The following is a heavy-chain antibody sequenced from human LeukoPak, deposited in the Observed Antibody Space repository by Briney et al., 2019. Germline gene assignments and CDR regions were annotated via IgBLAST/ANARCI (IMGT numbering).Heavy chain of an antibody. CDR2: ICGSGRTI. CDR3: ARDRLGDYDHSGYYDK. Sequence: PGGSLRLSCAAPGFTFSDYYMSWIRQAPGKGLEWVSYICGSGRTIYYADSVKGRFTISRDNAKNSVYLQMNNLGAEDTAVYYCARDRLGDYDHSGYYDKWGQGTLVAVSS. D-gene: IGHD3-22*01. CDR1: GFTFSDYY. V-gene: IGHV3-11*01. J-gene: IGHJ4*02.